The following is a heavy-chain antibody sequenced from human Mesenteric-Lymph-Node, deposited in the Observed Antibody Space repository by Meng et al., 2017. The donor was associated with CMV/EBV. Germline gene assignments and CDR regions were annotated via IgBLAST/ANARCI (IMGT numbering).Heavy chain of an antibody. CDR2: ISSSSGNI. V-gene: IGHV3-21*01. Sequence: SGFTFNRYNMNWVRQAPGKGLEWISFISSSSGNIYFADSLKGRFTISRDNAKNSLYLQMNSLRAEDTAVYYCARTPYGSRGYETYIDYWGRGTLVTVSS. J-gene: IGHJ4*02. CDR3: ARTPYGSRGYETYIDY. CDR1: GFTFNRYN. D-gene: IGHD5-12*01.